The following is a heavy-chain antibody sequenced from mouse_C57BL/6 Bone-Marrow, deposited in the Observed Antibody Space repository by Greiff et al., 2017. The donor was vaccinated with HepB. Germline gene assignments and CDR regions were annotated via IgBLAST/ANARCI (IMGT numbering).Heavy chain of an antibody. CDR3: ASLPYFDY. CDR2: INPSTGGT. D-gene: IGHD2-10*01. CDR1: GYSFTGYY. Sequence: EVKLMESGPELVKPGASVKISCKASGYSFTGYYMNWVKQSPEKSLEWIGEINPSTGGTTYNQKFKAKATLTVDKSSSTAYMQLKSLTSEDSAVYYCASLPYFDYWGQGTTLTVSS. V-gene: IGHV1-42*01. J-gene: IGHJ2*01.